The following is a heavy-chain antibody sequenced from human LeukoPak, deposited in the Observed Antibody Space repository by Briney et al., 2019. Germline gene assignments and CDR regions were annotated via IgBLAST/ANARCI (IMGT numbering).Heavy chain of an antibody. J-gene: IGHJ4*02. CDR3: ARGLRYGDYLAPLDY. CDR2: ISGYNGNT. Sequence: ASVKVSFKASGYTFTSYGISWVRQAPGQGLEWMGWISGYNGNTKYAQKLQGRATMTTDTSTSTAYMEVRSLRSDDTAVYYCARGLRYGDYLAPLDYWGQGTLVTVSS. D-gene: IGHD4-17*01. CDR1: GYTFTSYG. V-gene: IGHV1-18*01.